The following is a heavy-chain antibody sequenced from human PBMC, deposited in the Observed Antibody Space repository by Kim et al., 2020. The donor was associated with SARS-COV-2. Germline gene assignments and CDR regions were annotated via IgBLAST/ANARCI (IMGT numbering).Heavy chain of an antibody. CDR3: ARDLGRGGSGYFGVYFDY. D-gene: IGHD3-22*01. V-gene: IGHV1-69*13. Sequence: SVKVSCKASGGTFSSYAISWVRQAPGQGLEWMGGIIPIFGTANYAQKFQGRVTITADESTSTAYMELSSLRSEDTAVYYCARDLGRGGSGYFGVYFDYWGQGTLVTVSS. CDR1: GGTFSSYA. CDR2: IIPIFGTA. J-gene: IGHJ4*02.